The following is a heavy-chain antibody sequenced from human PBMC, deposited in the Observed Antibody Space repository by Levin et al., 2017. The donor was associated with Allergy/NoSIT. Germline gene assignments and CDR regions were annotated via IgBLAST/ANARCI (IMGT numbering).Heavy chain of an antibody. J-gene: IGHJ4*02. CDR2: ISSPSATI. V-gene: IGHV3-48*02. CDR1: GFPFSNYV. CDR3: VGYSSSWATFDY. Sequence: GESLKISCAASGFPFSNYVMNWVRQAPGKGLEWVAYISSPSATIYYADSVKGRFTISRDNAKNSLYLQMNSLRDDDTAVYYCVGYSSSWATFDYWGQGSLVSVSS. D-gene: IGHD6-13*01.